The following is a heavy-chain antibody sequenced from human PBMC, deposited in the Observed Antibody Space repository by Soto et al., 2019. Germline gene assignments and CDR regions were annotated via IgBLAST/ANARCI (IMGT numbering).Heavy chain of an antibody. Sequence: TLSLTCTVSGGSISSGGYYWSWIRQHPGKGLEWIGYIYYSGSTYYNPSLKSRVTISVDTSKNQFSLKLSSVTAADTAVYYCARQNSYGPHLDYWGQGPLVTVSS. J-gene: IGHJ4*02. V-gene: IGHV4-31*03. D-gene: IGHD5-18*01. CDR1: GGSISSGGYY. CDR2: IYYSGST. CDR3: ARQNSYGPHLDY.